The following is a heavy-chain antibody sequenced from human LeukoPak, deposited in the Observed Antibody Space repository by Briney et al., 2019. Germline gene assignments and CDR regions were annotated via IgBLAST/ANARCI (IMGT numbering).Heavy chain of an antibody. CDR1: GFTFDDYA. J-gene: IGHJ4*02. D-gene: IGHD6-19*01. Sequence: PGGSLRLSCAASGFTFDDYAMHWVRQAPGKGLEWVSGISWNSGSIGYADSVKGRFTISRDNAKNSLYLQMNSLRAEDTALYYCAKDHYSSGWDQGDLINWGQGTLVTVSS. CDR3: AKDHYSSGWDQGDLIN. V-gene: IGHV3-9*01. CDR2: ISWNSGSI.